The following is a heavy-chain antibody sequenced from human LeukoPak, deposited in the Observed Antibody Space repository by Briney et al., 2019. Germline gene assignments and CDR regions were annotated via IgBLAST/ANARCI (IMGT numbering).Heavy chain of an antibody. CDR2: ISYDGSNK. CDR3: ARLITMVRGVLFDY. J-gene: IGHJ4*02. V-gene: IGHV3-30-3*01. Sequence: PGGSLRLSCAASGFTFSSYAMHWVRQAPGKGLEWVAVISYDGSNKYYADSVKGRFTISRDNSKSTLYLQMNSLRAEDTAVYYCARLITMVRGVLFDYWGQGTLVTVSS. D-gene: IGHD3-10*01. CDR1: GFTFSSYA.